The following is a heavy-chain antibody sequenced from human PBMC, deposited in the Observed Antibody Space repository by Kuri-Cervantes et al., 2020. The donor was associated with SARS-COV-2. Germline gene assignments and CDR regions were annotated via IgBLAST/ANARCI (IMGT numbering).Heavy chain of an antibody. CDR3: ARGGWSSSSYYYYGMDV. Sequence: ASVKVSCKASGYTFTSYGISWVRQAPGQGLEWMGWISAYNGNTNYAQKLQGRVTMTTDTSTSTAYMELSSLRSEDTAVYYCARGGWSSSSYYYYGMDVWGQGTTVTVSS. J-gene: IGHJ6*02. D-gene: IGHD6-6*01. CDR2: ISAYNGNT. CDR1: GYTFTSYG. V-gene: IGHV1-18*01.